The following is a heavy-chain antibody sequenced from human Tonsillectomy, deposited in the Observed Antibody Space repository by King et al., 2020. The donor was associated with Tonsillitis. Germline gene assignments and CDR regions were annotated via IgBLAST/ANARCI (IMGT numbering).Heavy chain of an antibody. CDR2: ISHDGSNK. CDR3: ARGGLGVRVTRGFNY. J-gene: IGHJ4*02. Sequence: VQLVESGGGVVQPGRSLRLSCAASGFTFSSYALHWVRQAPAKGLEWVAVISHDGSNKYYADSVKGRFTISRDNSKNTLYLQTNSLTAEDTTVYYCARGGLGVRVTRGFNYWGQGTLVTVSS. V-gene: IGHV3-30-3*01. D-gene: IGHD3-10*01. CDR1: GFTFSSYA.